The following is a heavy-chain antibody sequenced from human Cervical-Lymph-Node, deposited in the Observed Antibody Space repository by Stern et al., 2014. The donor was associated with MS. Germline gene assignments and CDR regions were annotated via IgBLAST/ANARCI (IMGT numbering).Heavy chain of an antibody. CDR1: GGTFSSYA. Sequence: VQLVESGAEVKKPGSSVKVSCKASGGTFSSYAISWVRQAPGQGLGWMGGIIPIFGTANYAQKFQGRVTITADESTSTAYMELSSLRSEDTAVYYCARGVYGYDLDAFDIWGQGTMVTVSS. J-gene: IGHJ3*02. CDR2: IIPIFGTA. V-gene: IGHV1-69*01. CDR3: ARGVYGYDLDAFDI. D-gene: IGHD5-12*01.